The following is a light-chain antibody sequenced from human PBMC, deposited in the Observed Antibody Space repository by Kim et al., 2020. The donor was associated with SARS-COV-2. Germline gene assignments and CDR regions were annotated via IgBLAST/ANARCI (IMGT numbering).Light chain of an antibody. J-gene: IGLJ2*01. CDR1: SSNIGKNY. CDR3: GTWDSSLSAVV. Sequence: GQKVTISCSGSSSNIGKNYVTWYQQLPKTAPKLLINDNNGRPSGIPDRFSGSKSGTSATLGITGLQTGDEADYYCGTWDSSLSAVVFGGGTQLTVL. V-gene: IGLV1-51*01. CDR2: DNN.